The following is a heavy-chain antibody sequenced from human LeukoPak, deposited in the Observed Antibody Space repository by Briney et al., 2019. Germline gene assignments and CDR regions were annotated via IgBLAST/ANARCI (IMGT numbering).Heavy chain of an antibody. CDR1: GFTFSSYA. Sequence: GGSLRLSCAASGFTFSSYAMSWVRQAPGKGLEWVSAISGSGGSTYYADSVKGRFTISRDNSKNTLYLQMNSLRAEDTAVYYCAKVGCSGGSCSSYYYYYYMDVWGKGTTVTVSS. J-gene: IGHJ6*03. V-gene: IGHV3-23*01. D-gene: IGHD2-15*01. CDR3: AKVGCSGGSCSSYYYYYYMDV. CDR2: ISGSGGST.